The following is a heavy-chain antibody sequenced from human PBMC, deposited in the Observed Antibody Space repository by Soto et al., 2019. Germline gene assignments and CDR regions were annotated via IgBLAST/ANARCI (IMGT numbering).Heavy chain of an antibody. D-gene: IGHD3-10*01. CDR3: ARAAGIMTRGFHGMDV. CDR2: ISSTASTI. CDR1: GFAFSSYE. J-gene: IGHJ6*02. V-gene: IGHV3-48*03. Sequence: GGSLRLSCAASGFAFSSYEMNWVRQSPGKGLEWLSYISSTASTIHYADSVKGRFTISRDNANNSVYLQMNSLTADDSAVYYCARAAGIMTRGFHGMDVWGQGTTVTVYS.